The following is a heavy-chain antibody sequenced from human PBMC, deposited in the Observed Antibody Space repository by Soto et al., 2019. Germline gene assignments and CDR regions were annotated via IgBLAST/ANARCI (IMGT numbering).Heavy chain of an antibody. J-gene: IGHJ4*02. CDR2: LYYSGST. D-gene: IGHD3-3*01. V-gene: IGHV4-61*01. CDR1: GGSVSSGSDY. Sequence: SETLSLTCTVSGGSVSSGSDYWSWIRQPPGKGLEYIGYLYYSGSTNYNPSLKSRVTISVDTPKNQFSLKLTSVTAADTAIYYCARGQAFWTGYYRMPYYFDYWGQGTLVTVSS. CDR3: ARGQAFWTGYYRMPYYFDY.